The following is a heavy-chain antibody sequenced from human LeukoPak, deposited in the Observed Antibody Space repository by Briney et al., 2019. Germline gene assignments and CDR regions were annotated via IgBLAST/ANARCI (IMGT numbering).Heavy chain of an antibody. CDR2: IYHSGST. CDR1: GFSISSGYY. J-gene: IGHJ4*02. CDR3: ARDPSSSI. D-gene: IGHD6-13*01. Sequence: PSETLSLTCTVSGFSISSGYYWGWIRQPPGKGLEWIGGIYHSGSTYYNPSLKSRVTISVDTSKNQFSLKLSSVTAADTAVYYCARDPSSSIWGQGTLVTVSS. V-gene: IGHV4-38-2*02.